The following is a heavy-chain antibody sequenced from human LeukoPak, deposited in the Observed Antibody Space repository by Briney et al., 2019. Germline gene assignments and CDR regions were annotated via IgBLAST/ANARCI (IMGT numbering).Heavy chain of an antibody. CDR2: ISERGGST. J-gene: IGHJ4*02. D-gene: IGHD3-10*01. V-gene: IGHV3-23*01. CDR3: AKRGIVIRTVIIIGFHKEAYYFDY. Sequence: GGSLRLSCVVSGITLSNYGMSWVRQAPGKGLEWVSGISERGGSTNYADSVKGRFIISRDTSKNTVYLQMNSLRVEDTAVYFCAKRGIVIRTVIIIGFHKEAYYFDYWGQGILVTVSS. CDR1: GITLSNYG.